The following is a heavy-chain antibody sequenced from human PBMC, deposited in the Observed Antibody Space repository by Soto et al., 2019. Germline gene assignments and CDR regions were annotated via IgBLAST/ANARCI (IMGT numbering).Heavy chain of an antibody. CDR3: ARVDTMVRGVMKLAVSHPLNWFDP. Sequence: SETLSLTCTVSGGSVSSGGYYWSWIRQHPGKALEWIGYIYFTGRTYYNPSLKSRVSISLDTSKNQFSLKLNFVTAEDTAVYYCARVDTMVRGVMKLAVSHPLNWFDPWGQGTLVTVSS. D-gene: IGHD3-10*01. CDR1: GGSVSSGGYY. CDR2: IYFTGRT. V-gene: IGHV4-31*03. J-gene: IGHJ5*02.